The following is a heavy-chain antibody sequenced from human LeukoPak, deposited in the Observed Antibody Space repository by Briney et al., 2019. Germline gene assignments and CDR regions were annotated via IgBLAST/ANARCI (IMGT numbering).Heavy chain of an antibody. CDR1: GGSISSYY. Sequence: PSETLSLTCTVSGGSISSYYWSWIRQPPGKGLEWIGYIYYSGSTNYNPSLKSRVTISVDTSKNQLSLKLNSVTAADTAVYYCARGYFDWLPDYWGQGTLVTVSS. D-gene: IGHD3-9*01. CDR2: IYYSGST. J-gene: IGHJ4*02. CDR3: ARGYFDWLPDY. V-gene: IGHV4-59*01.